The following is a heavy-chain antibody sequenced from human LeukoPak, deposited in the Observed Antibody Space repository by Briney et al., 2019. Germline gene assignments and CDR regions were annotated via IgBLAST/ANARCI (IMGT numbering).Heavy chain of an antibody. Sequence: PSETLSLTCSVSGGSINNYYLSWIRQPPGKGLEWIGYIYYSGSTYYNPSLKSRVTISVDTSKNQFSLKLSSVTAADTAVYYCARRRLITMVRGVIMSDAFDIWGQGTMVTVSS. D-gene: IGHD3-10*01. J-gene: IGHJ3*02. V-gene: IGHV4-59*12. CDR2: IYYSGST. CDR3: ARRRLITMVRGVIMSDAFDI. CDR1: GGSINNYY.